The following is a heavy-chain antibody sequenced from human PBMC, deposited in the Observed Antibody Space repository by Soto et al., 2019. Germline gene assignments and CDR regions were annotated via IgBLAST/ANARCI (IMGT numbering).Heavy chain of an antibody. V-gene: IGHV4-59*12. J-gene: IGHJ5*02. D-gene: IGHD3-10*01. CDR1: GGSISSYY. CDR2: IYYSGST. CDR3: GRGYMVRGVTLTWFDP. Sequence: SETLSLTCTVSGGSISSYYWSWIRQPPGKGLEWIGYIYYSGSTYYNPSLKSRVTISVDTSKNQFSLKLSSVTAADTAVYYCGRGYMVRGVTLTWFDPWGQGTLVTVSS.